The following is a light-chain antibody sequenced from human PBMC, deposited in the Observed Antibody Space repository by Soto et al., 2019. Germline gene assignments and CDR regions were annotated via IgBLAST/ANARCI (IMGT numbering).Light chain of an antibody. J-gene: IGKJ2*01. CDR2: GAS. V-gene: IGKV3-15*01. CDR3: QQYDNWPHT. Sequence: ERVMTQSPATLSVSPGERATLSCRASESVSSHLAWYQQKPGLAPRLLIYGASTRATGVPARFIGSGSGTEFTLTISSLRSEASEISYCQQYDNWPHTFGQGTKVDIK. CDR1: ESVSSH.